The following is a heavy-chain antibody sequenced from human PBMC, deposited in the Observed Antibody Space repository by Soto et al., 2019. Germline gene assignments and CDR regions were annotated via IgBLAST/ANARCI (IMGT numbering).Heavy chain of an antibody. V-gene: IGHV4-61*01. CDR1: GGSVSGGSYY. J-gene: IGHJ4*02. CDR3: ARDIRGYSRAFDY. D-gene: IGHD5-18*01. CDR2: IYYSGST. Sequence: SETLSLTCTVSGGSVSGGSYYWTWIRQPPGKGLEWIGYIYYSGSTTYNPSLKSRVTISIDTSKNQFSLKLTSATAADTAVYYCARDIRGYSRAFDYWSQGALVTVSS.